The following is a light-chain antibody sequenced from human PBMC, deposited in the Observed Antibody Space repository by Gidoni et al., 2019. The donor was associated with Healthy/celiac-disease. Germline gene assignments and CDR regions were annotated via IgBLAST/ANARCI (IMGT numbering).Light chain of an antibody. CDR2: DAS. Sequence: EIVLTQSPATLSLSPGERATLSCRASQRVSSYLAWYQQKPGQAPRLLIYDASNRATGIPARFSGSGSGTDFTLTISSLEPEDFAVYYCQQRSNWPLTFXGXTKVXIK. CDR1: QRVSSY. J-gene: IGKJ4*01. CDR3: QQRSNWPLT. V-gene: IGKV3-11*01.